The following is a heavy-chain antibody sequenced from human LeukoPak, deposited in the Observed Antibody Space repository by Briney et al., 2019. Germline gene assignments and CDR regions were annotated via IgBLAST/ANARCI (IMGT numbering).Heavy chain of an antibody. CDR3: ARGTYQSSPLWFGELDY. Sequence: GGSLRLSCAASGFTFSSYWMSWVRQAPGKGLEWVANIKQDGSEKYYVDSVKGRLTISRDNAKNSLYLQMNSLRAEDTAVYYCARGTYQSSPLWFGELDYWGQGTLVTVSS. J-gene: IGHJ4*02. CDR1: GFTFSSYW. D-gene: IGHD3-10*01. CDR2: IKQDGSEK. V-gene: IGHV3-7*01.